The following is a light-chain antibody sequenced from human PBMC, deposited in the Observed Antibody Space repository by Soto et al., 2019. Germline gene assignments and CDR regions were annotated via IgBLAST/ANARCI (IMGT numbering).Light chain of an antibody. CDR2: AAS. CDR3: QHAHSFPLT. J-gene: IGKJ4*01. Sequence: DIQMTQFPSYVSASVGDRVSISCRAGQGINHVLAWYQQKPGKAPELLIRAASILQSGVPSRFSGSGSETDFTLTITSLQPEDFATYYCQHAHSFPLTFGGGTKVEIK. CDR1: QGINHV. V-gene: IGKV1D-12*01.